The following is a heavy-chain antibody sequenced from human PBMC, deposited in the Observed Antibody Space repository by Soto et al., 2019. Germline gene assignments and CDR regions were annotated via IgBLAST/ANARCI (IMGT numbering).Heavy chain of an antibody. V-gene: IGHV5-51*01. Sequence: GESLKISCKGSGYSFTSYWIGWLRQMPGKGLEWMGSIYTGDSDTRYSPSFQGQVTISADKSISTAYLQWSSLKASDTAMYYCARLDAYYYDNSGGAFSIWGQGTMVTVSS. CDR2: IYTGDSDT. D-gene: IGHD3-22*01. CDR1: GYSFTSYW. CDR3: ARLDAYYYDNSGGAFSI. J-gene: IGHJ3*02.